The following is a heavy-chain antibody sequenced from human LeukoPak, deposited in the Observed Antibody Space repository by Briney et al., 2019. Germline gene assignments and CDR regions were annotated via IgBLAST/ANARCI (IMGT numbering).Heavy chain of an antibody. CDR1: GFTVSSNS. CDR3: AKALYDYVWGIDY. CDR2: IYSDNT. V-gene: IGHV3-66*03. J-gene: IGHJ4*02. Sequence: PGGSLRLSCTVSGFTVSSNSMSWVRQAPGKGLEWVSFIYSDNTHYSDSVKGRFTISRDNSKNTLYLQMNSLRAEDTAVYYCAKALYDYVWGIDYWGQGTLVTVSS. D-gene: IGHD3-16*01.